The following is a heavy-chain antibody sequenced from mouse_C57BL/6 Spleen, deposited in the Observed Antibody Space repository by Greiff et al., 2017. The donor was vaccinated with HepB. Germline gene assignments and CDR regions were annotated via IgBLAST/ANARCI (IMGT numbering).Heavy chain of an antibody. V-gene: IGHV2-5*01. D-gene: IGHD2-4*01. Sequence: VQLQQSGPGLVQPSQSLSITCTVSGFSLTSYGVHWVRQSPGKGLEWLGVLCRGGSTDYTAAFMSRLIITKDNSKSQVFFKMNSLQADDTAIYYCAKNKGYYDYDGYAMDYWGQGTSVTVSS. CDR1: GFSLTSYG. CDR3: AKNKGYYDYDGYAMDY. J-gene: IGHJ4*01. CDR2: LCRGGST.